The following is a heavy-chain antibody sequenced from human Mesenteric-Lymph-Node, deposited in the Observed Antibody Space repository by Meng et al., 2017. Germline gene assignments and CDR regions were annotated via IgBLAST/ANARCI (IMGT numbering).Heavy chain of an antibody. CDR2: ISWNSGSK. CDR3: AKDRYSSGWGYFQE. V-gene: IGHV3-9*01. CDR1: GFTFDDYA. D-gene: IGHD6-19*01. J-gene: IGHJ1*01. Sequence: GGSLRLSCAASGFTFDDYAMHWVRQAPGKGLEWVSRISWNSGSKGSADSVKGRFTISRDNAKNSLYLQMNSLRAEDTALYYCAKDRYSSGWGYFQEWGQGTLVTVSS.